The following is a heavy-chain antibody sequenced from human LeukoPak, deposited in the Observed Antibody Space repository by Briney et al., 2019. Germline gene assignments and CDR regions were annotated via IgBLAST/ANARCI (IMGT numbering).Heavy chain of an antibody. D-gene: IGHD6-6*01. Sequence: GGSLRLSCAASGFTFDDYTMHWVRQVPGKGLEWVSLISWDGVSTYYADSVKGRFTISRDNSKNSLYVQMNSLRTEDTALYYCAKSTARLVSDYYYMDVWGKGTTVTIS. J-gene: IGHJ6*03. CDR3: AKSTARLVSDYYYMDV. V-gene: IGHV3-43*01. CDR1: GFTFDDYT. CDR2: ISWDGVST.